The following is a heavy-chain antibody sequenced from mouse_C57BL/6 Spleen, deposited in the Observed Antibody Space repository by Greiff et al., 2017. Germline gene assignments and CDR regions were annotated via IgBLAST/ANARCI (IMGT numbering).Heavy chain of an antibody. V-gene: IGHV14-3*01. D-gene: IGHD1-1*01. CDR1: GFNFKNTY. Sequence: VQLQQSVAELVRPGASVKLSCTASGFNFKNTYMHWVKQRPEQGLEWIGRIDPANGNTKYAPKFQGKATITADTSSNTAYLQLSSLTSEDTAIYYCARNAPLYYYGSSYYFDYWGQGTTLTVSS. CDR3: ARNAPLYYYGSSYYFDY. CDR2: IDPANGNT. J-gene: IGHJ2*01.